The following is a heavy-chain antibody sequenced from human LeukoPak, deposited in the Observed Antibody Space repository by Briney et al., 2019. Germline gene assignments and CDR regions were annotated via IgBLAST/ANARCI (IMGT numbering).Heavy chain of an antibody. J-gene: IGHJ3*02. Sequence: GESLKISCQASGYSFMTYWIGWVRQMPGKGLEWMAIIYPGDSDTKYSPSFQDQVTISADKSIHTAYLHWRSLKASDTAMYYFARLSMIDTFDIWGLGTVVTVSS. D-gene: IGHD3-22*01. V-gene: IGHV5-51*01. CDR3: ARLSMIDTFDI. CDR1: GYSFMTYW. CDR2: IYPGDSDT.